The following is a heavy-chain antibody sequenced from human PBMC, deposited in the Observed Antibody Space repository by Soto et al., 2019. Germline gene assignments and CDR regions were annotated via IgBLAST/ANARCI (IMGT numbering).Heavy chain of an antibody. D-gene: IGHD4-17*01. CDR3: TRDNPPVDYGDYGYAFDI. V-gene: IGHV1-69*13. J-gene: IGHJ3*02. CDR2: IIPIFGTA. Sequence: SVKVSCKASGGTFSSYAISWVRQAPGQGLEWMGGIIPIFGTANYAQKFQGRVTITADESTSTAYMELSSLRSEDTAVYYCTRDNPPVDYGDYGYAFDIWGQGTMVTVSS. CDR1: GGTFSSYA.